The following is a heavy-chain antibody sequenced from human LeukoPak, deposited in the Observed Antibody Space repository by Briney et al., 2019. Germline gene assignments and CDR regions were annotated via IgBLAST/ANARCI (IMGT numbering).Heavy chain of an antibody. CDR3: ASGFLEWLLYRHDAFGI. CDR2: INPNSGGT. CDR1: GYTFTGYY. D-gene: IGHD3-3*01. V-gene: IGHV1-2*02. Sequence: ASVKVSCKASGYTFTGYYMHWVRQAPGQGLEWMGWINPNSGGTNYAQKFQGRVTMTRDTSISTAYMELSRLRSGDTAVYYCASGFLEWLLYRHDAFGIWGQGTMVTVSS. J-gene: IGHJ3*02.